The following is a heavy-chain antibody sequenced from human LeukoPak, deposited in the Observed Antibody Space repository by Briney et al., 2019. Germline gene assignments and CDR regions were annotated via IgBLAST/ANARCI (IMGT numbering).Heavy chain of an antibody. CDR1: GGSISSGSYY. CDR2: IYTSGST. J-gene: IGHJ4*02. D-gene: IGHD2-8*01. V-gene: IGHV4-61*02. Sequence: PSQTLSLTCTVSGGSISSGSYYWSCIRQPAGKGLECIGRIYTSGSTNYNPSLKSRVTISVDTSKNQFSLKLSSVTAADTAVYYCARLMGRYHSRGYYFDYWGQGTLVTVSS. CDR3: ARLMGRYHSRGYYFDY.